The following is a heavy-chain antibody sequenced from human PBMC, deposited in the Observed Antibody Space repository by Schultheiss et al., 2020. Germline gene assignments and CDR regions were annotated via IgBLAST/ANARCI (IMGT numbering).Heavy chain of an antibody. V-gene: IGHV4-31*03. Sequence: SQTLSLTCTVSGGSISSGGYYWSWIRQHPGEGLEWLGYVSDSGSTYYKPSLESRVTMSIDTSKKQFSLNLGSVTAADTAVYYCARYIGASSGYCDHWGQGILVTVSS. CDR3: ARYIGASSGYCDH. J-gene: IGHJ5*02. CDR1: GGSISSGGYY. CDR2: VSDSGST. D-gene: IGHD3-22*01.